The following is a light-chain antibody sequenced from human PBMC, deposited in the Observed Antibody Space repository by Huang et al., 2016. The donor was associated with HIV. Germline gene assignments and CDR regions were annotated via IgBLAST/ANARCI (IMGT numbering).Light chain of an antibody. CDR3: QQYDSSPWT. Sequence: EIVLTQSPGTLSLSPGERATLSCRASQSVSSTYLAWYQQKPGQAPRLLFYGASSRATGIPDRFSGSGSGTDFTLTISRLEPEDLAVYYCQQYDSSPWTFGQGTNVEI. V-gene: IGKV3-20*01. CDR1: QSVSSTY. CDR2: GAS. J-gene: IGKJ1*01.